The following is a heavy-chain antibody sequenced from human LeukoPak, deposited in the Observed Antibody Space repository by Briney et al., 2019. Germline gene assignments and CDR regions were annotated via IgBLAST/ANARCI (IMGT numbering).Heavy chain of an antibody. J-gene: IGHJ6*03. V-gene: IGHV3-53*01. CDR3: ARGGPSTTVTTSYSFFYMDV. Sequence: PGGSLRFSCAASGFTFSSYAMSWVRQAPGKGLEWVSVIYSDGYTYYAESVKGRFTISRDNFKNTMYVQMNSLRAEDTAVYYCARGGPSTTVTTSYSFFYMDVWGKGTTVTVSS. CDR2: IYSDGYT. D-gene: IGHD4-17*01. CDR1: GFTFSSYA.